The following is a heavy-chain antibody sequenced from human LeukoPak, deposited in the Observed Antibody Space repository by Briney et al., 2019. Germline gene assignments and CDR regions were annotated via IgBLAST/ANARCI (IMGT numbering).Heavy chain of an antibody. Sequence: GASVKVSCKASGGTFSSYAISWVRQAPGQGLEWMGGIIPIFGTANYAQKFQGRVTITTDESTSTAYMELSSLRSEDTAVYYCARVLYSSWSNDAFDIWSQGTMVTVSS. CDR2: IIPIFGTA. D-gene: IGHD6-13*01. J-gene: IGHJ3*02. CDR3: ARVLYSSWSNDAFDI. V-gene: IGHV1-69*05. CDR1: GGTFSSYA.